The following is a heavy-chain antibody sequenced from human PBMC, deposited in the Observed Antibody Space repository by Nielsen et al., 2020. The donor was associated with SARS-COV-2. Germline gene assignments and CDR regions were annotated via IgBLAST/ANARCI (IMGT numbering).Heavy chain of an antibody. J-gene: IGHJ4*02. CDR2: INSDGSST. CDR1: GFTFSSYW. D-gene: IGHD6-19*01. CDR3: AKDFTGSGQRYFDY. V-gene: IGHV3-74*01. Sequence: GESLKISCAASGFTFSSYWMHWVRQAPGKGLVWVSRINSDGSSTSYADSVKGRFTISRDNAKNTLYLQMNSLRAEDTALYYCAKDFTGSGQRYFDYWGQGTLVTVSS.